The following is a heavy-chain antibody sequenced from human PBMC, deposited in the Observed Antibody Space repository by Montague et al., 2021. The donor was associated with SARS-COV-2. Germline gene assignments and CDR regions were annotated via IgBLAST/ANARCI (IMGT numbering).Heavy chain of an antibody. J-gene: IGHJ6*02. Sequence: SETLSLTCTVSGGSIRSGSYYWSWIRQSPGKGLEWIGEINHSGSTNYNPSLKSQVTISVDTSKNQFSLKLSSVTAADTAVYYCTREGYQVLWSDYYYYGMDVWGQGTTVTVSS. CDR3: TREGYQVLWSDYYYYGMDV. CDR1: GGSIRSGSYY. V-gene: IGHV4-39*07. CDR2: INHSGST. D-gene: IGHD2-2*01.